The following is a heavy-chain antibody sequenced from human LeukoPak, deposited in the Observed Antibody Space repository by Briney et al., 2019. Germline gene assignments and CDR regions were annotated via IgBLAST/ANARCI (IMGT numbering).Heavy chain of an antibody. CDR3: SREWNY. D-gene: IGHD5-12*01. Sequence: GGSLRLSCTASGFTFSSYAMTWVRQAPGKGLEWVSVIYSGGSTYYADSVKGRFTISRDNSKNTLYLQMNSLRAEDTAVYYCSREWNYWGQGTLVTVSS. CDR2: IYSGGST. CDR1: GFTFSSYA. V-gene: IGHV3-53*01. J-gene: IGHJ4*02.